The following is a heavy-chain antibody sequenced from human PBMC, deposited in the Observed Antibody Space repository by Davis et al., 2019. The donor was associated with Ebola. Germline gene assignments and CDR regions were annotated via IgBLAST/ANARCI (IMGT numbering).Heavy chain of an antibody. CDR2: ISGSGGST. CDR3: AREGGPRYSGYD. D-gene: IGHD5-12*01. J-gene: IGHJ4*02. CDR1: GFTFSSYA. Sequence: GESLKISCAASGFTFSSYAMSWVRQAPGKGLEWVSAISGSGGSTYYADSVKGRFTISRDNSKNTLYLQMNSLRAEDTAVYYCAREGGPRYSGYDWGQGTLVTVSS. V-gene: IGHV3-23*01.